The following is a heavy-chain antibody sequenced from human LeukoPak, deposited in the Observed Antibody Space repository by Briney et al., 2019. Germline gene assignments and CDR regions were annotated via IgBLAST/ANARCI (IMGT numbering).Heavy chain of an antibody. CDR1: GFTFSTYA. D-gene: IGHD3-10*01. Sequence: GGSLRLSCSASGFTFSTYAMHWVRQAPGKGLEYVSSISTNGGTTYSAESSRGRFAISRDNSKNTLYLQMSSLRADDTAVYYCVKGPGHTGNFYFDVWGQGTLVTVSS. CDR2: ISTNGGTT. CDR3: VKGPGHTGNFYFDV. J-gene: IGHJ4*02. V-gene: IGHV3-64D*06.